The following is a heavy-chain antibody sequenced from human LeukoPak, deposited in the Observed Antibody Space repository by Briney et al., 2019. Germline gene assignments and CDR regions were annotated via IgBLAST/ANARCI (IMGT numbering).Heavy chain of an antibody. CDR3: TWKYSYGPNVAFDI. CDR1: GGSVSRGTYY. D-gene: IGHD5-18*01. J-gene: IGHJ3*02. V-gene: IGHV4-61*01. CDR2: IYYSGST. Sequence: SETLSLTCFVSGGSVSRGTYYSSWIRQPPGKGLEWIGYIYYSGSTNYNPSLKSRVTISVDTSKSQFSLMLSSVTAADTAVYYCTWKYSYGPNVAFDIWGQGTMVTVSS.